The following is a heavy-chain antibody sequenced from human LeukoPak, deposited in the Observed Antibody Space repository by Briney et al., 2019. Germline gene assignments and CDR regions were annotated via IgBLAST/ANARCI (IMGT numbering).Heavy chain of an antibody. CDR2: ISGSGDNT. D-gene: IGHD3-22*01. CDR3: AKGSYYDSSGSFYFDY. J-gene: IGHJ4*02. V-gene: IGHV3-23*01. Sequence: AGGSLRLSCAASGFTFSSYAMSWVRQAPGKGLEWVSGISGSGDNTYYADSVEGRFTISRDNSKNTLYVQVNSLGTEDTAAYYCAKGSYYDSSGSFYFDYWGQGTLVTVSS. CDR1: GFTFSSYA.